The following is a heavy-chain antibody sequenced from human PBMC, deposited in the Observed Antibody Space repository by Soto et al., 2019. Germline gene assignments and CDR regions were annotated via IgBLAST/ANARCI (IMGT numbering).Heavy chain of an antibody. D-gene: IGHD4-17*01. V-gene: IGHV1-18*01. Sequence: QVQLVQSGAEVKKPGASVKVSCKASGYTFTNYGITWVRQAPGQGLEWMGWISADNGNTNYAQKLQGRVTMTTDTSTSTAYMELRSLRSDDTAVYYCAYNYGDYANNWFDPWGQGTLVTVSS. J-gene: IGHJ5*02. CDR3: AYNYGDYANNWFDP. CDR1: GYTFTNYG. CDR2: ISADNGNT.